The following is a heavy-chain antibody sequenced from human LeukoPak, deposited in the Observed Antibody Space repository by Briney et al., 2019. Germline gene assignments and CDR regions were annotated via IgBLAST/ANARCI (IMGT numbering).Heavy chain of an antibody. V-gene: IGHV1-2*02. CDR2: INPNSGGT. Sequence: ASVKVSCKASGYTFTSYGISWVRQAPGQGLEWMGWINPNSGGTNYAQKFQGRVTMTRDTSISTAYMELSRLRSDDTAVYYCARGSVVVVPAAFQTLRTDIWGQGTMVTVSS. CDR3: ARGSVVVVPAAFQTLRTDI. J-gene: IGHJ3*02. D-gene: IGHD2-2*01. CDR1: GYTFTSYG.